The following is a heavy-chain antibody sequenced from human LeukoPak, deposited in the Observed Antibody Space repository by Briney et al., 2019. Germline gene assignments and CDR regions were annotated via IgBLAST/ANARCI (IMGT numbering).Heavy chain of an antibody. D-gene: IGHD2-15*01. CDR1: GYTFTGYY. J-gene: IGHJ3*02. Sequence: ASVKVSCKASGYTFTGYYMHWVRQAPGQGLEWMGWINPNSGGTNYAQKFQGRVTMTRDTSISTAYMELSRLRSEDTAVYYCAREGPPTDCSGGSCYSFYAFDIWGQGTMVTVSS. CDR2: INPNSGGT. V-gene: IGHV1-2*02. CDR3: AREGPPTDCSGGSCYSFYAFDI.